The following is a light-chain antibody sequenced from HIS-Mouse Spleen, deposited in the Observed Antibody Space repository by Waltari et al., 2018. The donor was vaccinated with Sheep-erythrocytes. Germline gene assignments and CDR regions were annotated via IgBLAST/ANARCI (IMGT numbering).Light chain of an antibody. CDR3: QQSYSTPQFT. Sequence: DIQMTQSPSSLSASVGDRVTITCRASQSISSYLNWYQQKPGTAPKILIYAASSLQSGVPSRFSCSGSGTDFTLTISSLQPEDFATYYCQQSYSTPQFTFGQGTKLEIK. CDR1: QSISSY. J-gene: IGKJ2*01. V-gene: IGKV1-39*01. CDR2: AAS.